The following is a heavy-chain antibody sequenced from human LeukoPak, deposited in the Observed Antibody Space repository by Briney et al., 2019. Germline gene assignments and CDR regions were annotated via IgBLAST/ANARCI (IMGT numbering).Heavy chain of an antibody. CDR1: GYSISSGYY. J-gene: IGHJ6*03. CDR2: IYHSGST. Sequence: PSETLSLTCAVSGYSISSGYYCGWIRQPPGKGLEWIGSIYHSGSTYYNPSLKSRVTISLDTSMNQFSLKLSSVTAADTAVYYCARRNPYDSSGYYYGASNYYYMDVWGKGTTVTVSS. V-gene: IGHV4-38-2*01. D-gene: IGHD3-22*01. CDR3: ARRNPYDSSGYYYGASNYYYMDV.